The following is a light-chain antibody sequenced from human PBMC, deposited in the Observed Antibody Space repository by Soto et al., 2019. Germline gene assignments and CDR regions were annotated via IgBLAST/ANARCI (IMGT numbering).Light chain of an antibody. Sequence: EIVMTQSPATLSVSPGERATLSCRASQSVSSNLAWYQQQPGQAPRLLIYGASTRATGIPARFSGSGSGTEFTLTSSSLQSEDLAVYYCQQYNNWPYTFGQGTKLEIK. CDR1: QSVSSN. V-gene: IGKV3-15*01. J-gene: IGKJ2*01. CDR3: QQYNNWPYT. CDR2: GAS.